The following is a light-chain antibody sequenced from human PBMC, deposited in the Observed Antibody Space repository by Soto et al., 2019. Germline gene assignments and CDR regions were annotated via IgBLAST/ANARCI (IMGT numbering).Light chain of an antibody. Sequence: QSALTQPPSASGSPGQSVTISCTGTSSDIGGYNRVSWYQQHPGKAPKLIIYEVTDRPSGVSNRFSGSKSGNTASLTISGLQAEDEAEYYCSSYTNINTRACVFGTGTQLTVL. V-gene: IGLV2-14*01. CDR2: EVT. CDR3: SSYTNINTRACV. CDR1: SSDIGGYNR. J-gene: IGLJ7*01.